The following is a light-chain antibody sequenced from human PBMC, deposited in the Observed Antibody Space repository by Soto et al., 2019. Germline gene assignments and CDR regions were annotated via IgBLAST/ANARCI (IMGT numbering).Light chain of an antibody. Sequence: EVVSPQSPATLSLSPGDRSALSCQASQSVHNFLAWYQQKPGQAPRLLIYGASNRAAGIPARFSGSGSGTDFTLTINSLEPEDFAVYYCQQRSNWPPITFGQGTRLEIK. CDR1: QSVHNF. CDR3: QQRSNWPPIT. CDR2: GAS. J-gene: IGKJ5*01. V-gene: IGKV3-11*01.